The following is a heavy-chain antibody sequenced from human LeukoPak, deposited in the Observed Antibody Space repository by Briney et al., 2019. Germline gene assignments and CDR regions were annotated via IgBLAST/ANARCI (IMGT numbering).Heavy chain of an antibody. V-gene: IGHV1-2*02. J-gene: IGHJ6*02. Sequence: ASVKVSCKASGYTFTGYYMHWVRQAPGQGLEWMGWINPNSGGTNYAQKFQGRVTMTRDTSISTAYMELSRLRSDDTAVYYCARVDQRYCSGGSCYYYYGVDVWGQGTTVTVSS. CDR1: GYTFTGYY. CDR3: ARVDQRYCSGGSCYYYYGVDV. CDR2: INPNSGGT. D-gene: IGHD2-15*01.